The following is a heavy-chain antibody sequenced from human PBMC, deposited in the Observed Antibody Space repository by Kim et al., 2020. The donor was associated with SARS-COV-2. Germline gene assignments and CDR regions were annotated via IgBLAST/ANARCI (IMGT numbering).Heavy chain of an antibody. D-gene: IGHD3-22*01. CDR3: ARTADSSGYLTFDY. CDR1: GGSISSSSYY. V-gene: IGHV4-39*01. J-gene: IGHJ4*02. CDR2: IYYSGST. Sequence: SETLSLTCTVSGGSISSSSYYWGWIRQPPGKGLEWIGSIYYSGSTYYNPSLKSRVTISVDTSKNQFSLKLSSVTAADTAVYYCARTADSSGYLTFDYWGQGTLVTVSS.